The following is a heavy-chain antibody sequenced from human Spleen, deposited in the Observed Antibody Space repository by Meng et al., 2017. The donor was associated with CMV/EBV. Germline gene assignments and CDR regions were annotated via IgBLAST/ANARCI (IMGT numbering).Heavy chain of an antibody. V-gene: IGHV3-74*01. CDR2: INSDDNST. D-gene: IGHD6-19*01. CDR3: ARNSGWDLPDF. Sequence: GESLKISCAASGFTFSSYWMHWVRQAPGKGLVWVSRINSDDNSTRYADSVKGRFTASRDNAKNTLYLQRNSLRAEDTAVYYCARNSGWDLPDFWGQGTLVTVSS. CDR1: GFTFSSYW. J-gene: IGHJ4*02.